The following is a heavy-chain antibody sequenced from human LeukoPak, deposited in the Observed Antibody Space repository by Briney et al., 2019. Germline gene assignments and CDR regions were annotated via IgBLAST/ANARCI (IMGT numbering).Heavy chain of an antibody. V-gene: IGHV3-74*01. D-gene: IGHD1-20*01. J-gene: IGHJ4*02. CDR3: VSYNWNQPDY. CDR2: INDDGSLT. CDR1: RLTLTAHW. Sequence: PGGSLRLSRAASRLTLTAHWVTTVRQTPSPGGGWVAGINDDGSLTNYADSVKGRFTMSRDNAKNTLFLQMNSLRAEDTALYYCVSYNWNQPDYWGQGSLVTVSS.